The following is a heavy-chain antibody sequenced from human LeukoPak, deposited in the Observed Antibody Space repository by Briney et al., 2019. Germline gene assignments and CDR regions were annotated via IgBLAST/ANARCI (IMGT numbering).Heavy chain of an antibody. CDR1: GGPITSNSHY. J-gene: IGHJ4*02. V-gene: IGHV4-39*01. Sequence: SETLSLTCTVSGGPITSNSHYWGWIRRPPGKGLEWIGSISYSGDTHYNPSLKSRVTLSVDTSKSQFSLNLSSLTAADTAVFYCARQPHYYDTSAYYPSHFDYWGLGTLVTVAS. D-gene: IGHD3-22*01. CDR2: ISYSGDT. CDR3: ARQPHYYDTSAYYPSHFDY.